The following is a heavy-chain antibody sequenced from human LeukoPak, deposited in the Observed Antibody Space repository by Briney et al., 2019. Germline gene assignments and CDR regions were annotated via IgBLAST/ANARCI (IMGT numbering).Heavy chain of an antibody. CDR2: ISGSGGST. V-gene: IGHV3-23*01. Sequence: GGSLRLSCEASGFTFGSHWMYWVRQAPGKGLVWVSAISGSGGSTYYADSVKGRFTISRDNSKNTLYLQMNSLRAEDTAVYYCAKYSVIVALVLDYWGQGTLVTVSS. D-gene: IGHD5-12*01. J-gene: IGHJ4*02. CDR3: AKYSVIVALVLDY. CDR1: GFTFGSHW.